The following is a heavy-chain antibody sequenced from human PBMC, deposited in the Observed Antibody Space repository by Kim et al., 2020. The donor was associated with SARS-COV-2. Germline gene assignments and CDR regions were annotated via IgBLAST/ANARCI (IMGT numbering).Heavy chain of an antibody. J-gene: IGHJ4*02. CDR1: GVTFSNYA. CDR3: VKDRSVRGVIIGP. D-gene: IGHD3-10*01. CDR2: ISSNGDNR. V-gene: IGHV3-64D*08. Sequence: GGSLRLSCSGSGVTFSNYAMHWVRQAPGKGLEYVSGISSNGDNRYYVDSVKGRFAISRDNSKNTLYLQMSRLRAEDTAVYYCVKDRSVRGVIIGPWGQGTLVTVSS.